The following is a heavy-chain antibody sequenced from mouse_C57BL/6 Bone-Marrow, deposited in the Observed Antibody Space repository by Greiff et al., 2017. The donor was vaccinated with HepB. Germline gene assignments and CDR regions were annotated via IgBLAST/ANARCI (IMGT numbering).Heavy chain of an antibody. CDR2: IDPENGDT. CDR3: TTAYDMEY. Sequence: VQLKESGAELVRPGASVKLSCTASGFNIKDDYMHWVKQRPEQGLEWIGWIDPENGDTEYASKFQGKATITADTSSNTAYLQLSRLTSEDTAVYYCTTAYDMEYWGQGTSVTVSS. J-gene: IGHJ4*01. CDR1: GFNIKDDY. V-gene: IGHV14-4*01.